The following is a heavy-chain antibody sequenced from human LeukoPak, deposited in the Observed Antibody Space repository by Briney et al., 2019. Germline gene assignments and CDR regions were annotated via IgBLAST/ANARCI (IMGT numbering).Heavy chain of an antibody. D-gene: IGHD4-11*01. CDR3: ARDYSKLDY. Sequence: GRSLRLSCAASGFTSSSYGMHWVRQPPGKGLEWVAVIWYDGSNKYYADSVKGRFTISRDNSKNTLYLQMNSLRAEDTAVYYCARDYSKLDYWGQGTLVTVSS. CDR1: GFTSSSYG. J-gene: IGHJ4*02. V-gene: IGHV3-33*01. CDR2: IWYDGSNK.